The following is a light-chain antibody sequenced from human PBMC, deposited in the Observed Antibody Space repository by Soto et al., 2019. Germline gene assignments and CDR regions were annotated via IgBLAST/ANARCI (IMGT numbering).Light chain of an antibody. CDR1: QGISSY. CDR2: AAS. J-gene: IGKJ3*01. Sequence: QLTQSPSSLSASVGDRVTITCRASQGISSYLAWYQQKPGKAPKLLIYAASTLQSGVPSRFSGSGSGTDFTLTISSLQPEDFATYYCQQLNSYPLFTFGPGTKVDIK. CDR3: QQLNSYPLFT. V-gene: IGKV1-9*01.